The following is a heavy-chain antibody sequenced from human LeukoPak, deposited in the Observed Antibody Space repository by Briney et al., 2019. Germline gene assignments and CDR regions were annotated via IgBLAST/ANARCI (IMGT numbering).Heavy chain of an antibody. J-gene: IGHJ4*02. V-gene: IGHV1-69*05. CDR2: IIPIFGTA. CDR3: AREKYYDFWSPPDY. D-gene: IGHD3-3*01. Sequence: GASVKVSCKASGGTFSSYAISWVRQATGQGLEWMGRIIPIFGTANYAQKFQGRVTITTDESTSTAYMELSSLRSEDTAVYYCAREKYYDFWSPPDYWGQGTLVTVSS. CDR1: GGTFSSYA.